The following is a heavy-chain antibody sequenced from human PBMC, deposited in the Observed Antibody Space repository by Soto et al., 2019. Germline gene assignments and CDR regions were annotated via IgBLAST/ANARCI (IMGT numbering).Heavy chain of an antibody. J-gene: IGHJ4*02. CDR1: GFTFSSYG. CDR3: AREDNRVGLRTRLLDY. Sequence: QVQLVESGGGVVQPGRSLRLSCAASGFTFSSYGMHWVRQAPGKGLEWVAVIWYDGSNKYYADSVKGRFTISRDNSKNTLYLQMNSLRAEDTAVYYCAREDNRVGLRTRLLDYWGQGTLVTVSS. CDR2: IWYDGSNK. D-gene: IGHD5-12*01. V-gene: IGHV3-33*01.